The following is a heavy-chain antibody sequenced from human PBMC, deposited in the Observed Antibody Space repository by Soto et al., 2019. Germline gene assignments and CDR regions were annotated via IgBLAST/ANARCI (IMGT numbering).Heavy chain of an antibody. CDR1: GFTFNTYG. CDR2: ISDTASTI. CDR3: ARDFFWYFDL. J-gene: IGHJ2*01. V-gene: IGHV3-48*01. Sequence: GGSLRLSCAASGFTFNTYGMNWVRQAPGKGLEWVSYISDTASTIYYADSVRGRFTISRDNAKNSLSLQMNSLRAEDTAVYYCARDFFWYFDLWGRGTLVTVSS. D-gene: IGHD3-3*01.